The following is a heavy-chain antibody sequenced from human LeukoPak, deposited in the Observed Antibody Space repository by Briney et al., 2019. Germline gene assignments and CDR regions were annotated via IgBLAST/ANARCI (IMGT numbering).Heavy chain of an antibody. CDR1: GGSISSSSYY. CDR2: IYYSGST. CDR3: ASYNSGAMVRGVIIDY. V-gene: IGHV4-39*01. J-gene: IGHJ4*02. Sequence: PSETLSLTCTVSGGSISSSSYYWGWIRQPPGKGLEGIGSIYYSGSTYYNPSLKSRVTISVDTSKNQFSLKLSSVTAADTAVYYCASYNSGAMVRGVIIDYWGQGTLATVSS. D-gene: IGHD3-10*01.